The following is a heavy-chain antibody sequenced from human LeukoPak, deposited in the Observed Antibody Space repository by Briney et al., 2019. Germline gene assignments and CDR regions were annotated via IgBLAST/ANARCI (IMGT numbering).Heavy chain of an antibody. CDR2: MHNSGSS. Sequence: PSETLSLTCAVSGYSISSGYYWNWIRQPPGKGLEWIGYMHNSGSSKHSPSLKSRVTISIDTSKNQFSLQLTSVTAADTAIYYCARSAEWLRNAFDIWGQGTMVSVSS. CDR3: ARSAEWLRNAFDI. J-gene: IGHJ3*02. V-gene: IGHV4-61*01. CDR1: GYSISSGYY. D-gene: IGHD5-12*01.